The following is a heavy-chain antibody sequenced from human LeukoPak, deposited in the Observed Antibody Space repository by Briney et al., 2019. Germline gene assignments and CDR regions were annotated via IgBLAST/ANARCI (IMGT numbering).Heavy chain of an antibody. CDR1: GFTFSSYS. Sequence: PGGSLRLSCAASGFTFSSYSMNWVRQAPGKGLEWVSSISSSSSYIYYADSVKGRFTISRDNAKNSLYLQMNSLRAEDTAVYYCARVYCSGGRFYLGFDYWGQGTLVTVSS. V-gene: IGHV3-21*01. CDR2: ISSSSSYI. D-gene: IGHD2-15*01. CDR3: ARVYCSGGRFYLGFDY. J-gene: IGHJ4*02.